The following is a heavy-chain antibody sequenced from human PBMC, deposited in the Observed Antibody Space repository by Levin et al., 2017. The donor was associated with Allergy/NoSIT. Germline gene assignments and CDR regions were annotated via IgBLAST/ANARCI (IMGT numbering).Heavy chain of an antibody. Sequence: SCAASGFIFNNYWMSWVRQTPGKGLEWVAKIKQDVSETFYVESVKGRFTISRDNAKKSLNLQMNSLRAEDTAVYYCVTESRSHSWGCWGQGTLVTVSS. J-gene: IGHJ4*02. D-gene: IGHD6-19*01. CDR3: VTESRSHSWGC. CDR2: IKQDVSET. V-gene: IGHV3-7*02. CDR1: GFIFNNYW.